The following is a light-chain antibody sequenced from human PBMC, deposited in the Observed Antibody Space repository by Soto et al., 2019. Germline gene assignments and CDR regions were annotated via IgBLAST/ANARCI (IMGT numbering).Light chain of an antibody. CDR1: QSVSSKY. CDR3: QQYGSSLFT. CDR2: GTS. J-gene: IGKJ3*01. V-gene: IGKV3-20*01. Sequence: EIVLTQSPGTLSLSPGERATLSCRASQSVSSKYLAWYQQKPGQAPRVLIYGTSIRASGVPERFSGGGSGTDLTLTITRLEPEDFAVYYCQQYGSSLFTFGPGPKVDFK.